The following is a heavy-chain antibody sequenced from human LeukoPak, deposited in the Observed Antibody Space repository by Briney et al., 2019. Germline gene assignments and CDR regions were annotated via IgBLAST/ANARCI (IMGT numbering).Heavy chain of an antibody. CDR2: INPSGGST. CDR3: ARHKEVGDYYYFDY. V-gene: IGHV1-46*01. CDR1: GYTFTSYY. D-gene: IGHD2/OR15-2a*01. J-gene: IGHJ4*02. Sequence: GVSVKVSCKASGYTFTSYYMHWVRQAPGQGLEWMGIINPSGGSTSYTQKFQGRVTMTRDTSTTTVYMELSSLRSQDTAVYYCARHKEVGDYYYFDYWGQGTLVTVSS.